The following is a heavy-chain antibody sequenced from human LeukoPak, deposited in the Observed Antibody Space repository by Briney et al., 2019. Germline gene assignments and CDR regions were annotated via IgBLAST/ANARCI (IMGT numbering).Heavy chain of an antibody. CDR1: GFTFSSYA. V-gene: IGHV3-23*01. CDR2: ISGSGGST. J-gene: IGHJ6*02. CDR3: ARESPGIAAAGPYSAYYYYGMDV. D-gene: IGHD6-13*01. Sequence: GGSLRLSCAASGFTFSSYAMSWVRQAPGKGLEWVSAISGSGGSTYYADSVKGRFTISRDNSKNTLYLQMNSLRAEDTAVYYCARESPGIAAAGPYSAYYYYGMDVRGQGTTVTVSS.